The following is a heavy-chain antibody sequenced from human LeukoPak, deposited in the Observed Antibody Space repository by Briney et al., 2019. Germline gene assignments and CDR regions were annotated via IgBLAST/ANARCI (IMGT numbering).Heavy chain of an antibody. CDR2: FYPDDSYT. CDR3: ARGHSSGSYFDY. D-gene: IGHD6-19*01. CDR1: GYSFNKYW. V-gene: IGHV5-51*01. Sequence: GESLKISCEGFGYSFNKYWIGWVRQMPGKGLEWMGIFYPDDSYTRYSPSFHGQVTISADKSISTAYLQWSSLKASDTAIYYCARGHSSGSYFDYWGQGTLVTVSS. J-gene: IGHJ4*02.